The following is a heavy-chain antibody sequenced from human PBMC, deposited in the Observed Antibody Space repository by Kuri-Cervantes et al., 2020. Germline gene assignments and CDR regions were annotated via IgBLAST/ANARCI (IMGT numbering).Heavy chain of an antibody. CDR1: GFTVSSNE. Sequence: GDSLKISCAGSGFTVSSNEMSWVRQAPGKGLEWVSAISGSGGSTYYADSVKGRFTISRDNSKNTLYLQMNSLRAEDTAVYYCAKDKTYYDFWSGYYRDDAFGIWGQGTMVTVSS. V-gene: IGHV3-23*01. CDR2: ISGSGGST. CDR3: AKDKTYYDFWSGYYRDDAFGI. J-gene: IGHJ3*02. D-gene: IGHD3-3*01.